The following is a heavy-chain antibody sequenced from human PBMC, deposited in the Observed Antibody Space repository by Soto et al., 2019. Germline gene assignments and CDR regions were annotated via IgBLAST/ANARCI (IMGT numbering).Heavy chain of an antibody. V-gene: IGHV3-48*01. CDR1: GFTFSSYG. CDR3: ARDRDSSGNYLDYLDY. CDR2: ISSSSSKV. J-gene: IGHJ4*02. D-gene: IGHD3-22*01. Sequence: EVHLVESGGGLVQPGGSLRLSCAVSGFTFSSYGMIWVRQAPGKGLEWVSYISSSSSKVYYADSVKGRFTISRDNAKNSLYLQMNSLRAEDTAVYYCARDRDSSGNYLDYLDYWGQGTLVTVSS.